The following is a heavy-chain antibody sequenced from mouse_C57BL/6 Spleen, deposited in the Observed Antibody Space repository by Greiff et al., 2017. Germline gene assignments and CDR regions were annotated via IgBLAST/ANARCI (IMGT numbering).Heavy chain of an antibody. CDR2: IHPNSGST. Sequence: VQLQQPGAELVKPGASVKLSCKASGYTFTSYWMHWVKQRPGQGLEWIGMIHPNSGSTNYNEKFKSKATLTVDKSSSTAYMQLSSLTSEDSAVYYCARSGGYPPYYFDYWGQGTTLTVSS. V-gene: IGHV1-64*01. D-gene: IGHD2-2*01. CDR3: ARSGGYPPYYFDY. J-gene: IGHJ2*01. CDR1: GYTFTSYW.